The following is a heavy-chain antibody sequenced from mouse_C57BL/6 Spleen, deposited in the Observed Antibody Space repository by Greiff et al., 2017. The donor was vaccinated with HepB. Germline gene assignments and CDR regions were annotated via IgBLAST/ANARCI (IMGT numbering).Heavy chain of an antibody. CDR1: GYAFTNYL. J-gene: IGHJ2*01. V-gene: IGHV1-54*01. Sequence: QVHVKQSGAELVRPGTSVKVSCKASGYAFTNYLIEWVKQRPGQGLEWIGVINPGSGGTNYNEKFKGKATLTADKSSSTAYMQLSSLTSEDSAVYFCARSLKTAQATDYWGQGTTLTVSS. D-gene: IGHD3-2*02. CDR2: INPGSGGT. CDR3: ARSLKTAQATDY.